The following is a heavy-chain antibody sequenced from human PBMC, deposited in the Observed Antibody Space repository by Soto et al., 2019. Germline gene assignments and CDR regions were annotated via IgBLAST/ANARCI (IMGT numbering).Heavy chain of an antibody. J-gene: IGHJ4*02. Sequence: EVQLVESGGGLVKPGGSLRLSCAASGFTFSSYSMNWVRQAPGKGLEWVSSISSSSSYIYYADSVKGRFTISRDNAKNSLYLQMNSLRAEDTAVYYCASGYTLTTYFDYWGQGTLVTVSS. D-gene: IGHD6-13*01. V-gene: IGHV3-21*01. CDR2: ISSSSSYI. CDR3: ASGYTLTTYFDY. CDR1: GFTFSSYS.